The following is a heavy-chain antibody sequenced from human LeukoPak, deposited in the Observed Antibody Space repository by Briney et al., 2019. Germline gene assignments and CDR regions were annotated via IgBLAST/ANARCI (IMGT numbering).Heavy chain of an antibody. CDR2: INPNSGGT. D-gene: IGHD6-13*01. CDR3: ARTIYSSSWYVD. V-gene: IGHV1-2*02. CDR1: GYTFTSYA. J-gene: IGHJ4*02. Sequence: GASVKVSCKASGYTFTSYAMNWVRQAPGQGLEWMGWINPNSGGTNYAQKFQGRVTMTRDTSISTAYMELSRLRSDDTAVYYCARTIYSSSWYVDWGQGTLVRVSS.